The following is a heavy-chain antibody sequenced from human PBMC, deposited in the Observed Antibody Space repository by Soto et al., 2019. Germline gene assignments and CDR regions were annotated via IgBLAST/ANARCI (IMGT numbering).Heavy chain of an antibody. D-gene: IGHD2-2*01. Sequence: SETLSLTCTVSGGSISSYYWSWIRQPPGKGLEWIGYIYYSGSTNYNPSLKSRVTISVDTSKNQFSLKLSSVTAADTAVYYCARSSHRPFTPYYWGQGTLVTVSS. CDR3: ARSSHRPFTPYY. V-gene: IGHV4-59*08. J-gene: IGHJ4*02. CDR2: IYYSGST. CDR1: GGSISSYY.